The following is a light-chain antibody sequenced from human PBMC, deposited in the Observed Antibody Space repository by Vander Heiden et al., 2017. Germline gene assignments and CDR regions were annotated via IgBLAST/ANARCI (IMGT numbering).Light chain of an antibody. J-gene: IGLJ3*02. V-gene: IGLV2-11*01. Sequence: QSALTQPRSVSGSPGQSVTLSCTGTSSDVGGYNYVSWYQQHPGKAPKRMIYEVSKRPSGVPDRFSGSKSGNTASLTISGLQAEDEADDYCCSYAGSYTFVFGGGTKLTVL. CDR1: SSDVGGYNY. CDR2: EVS. CDR3: CSYAGSYTFV.